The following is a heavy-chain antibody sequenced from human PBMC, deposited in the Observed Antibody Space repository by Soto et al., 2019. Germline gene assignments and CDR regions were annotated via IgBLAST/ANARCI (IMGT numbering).Heavy chain of an antibody. V-gene: IGHV1-3*01. D-gene: IGHD1-26*01. CDR2: INAGNGNT. CDR1: GYTFTSYA. J-gene: IGHJ4*02. CDR3: ARWIATIVGATTYGLSD. Sequence: QVQLVQSGAEVKKPGASVKVSCKASGYTFTSYAMHWVRQAPGQRLEWMGGINAGNGNTKYSQKFQGRVTITRDTSASTAYMELSSLRSEDTAVYYCARWIATIVGATTYGLSDWGQGTLVTVSS.